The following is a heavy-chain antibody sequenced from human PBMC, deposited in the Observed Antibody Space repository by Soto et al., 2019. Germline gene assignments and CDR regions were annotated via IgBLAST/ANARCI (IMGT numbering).Heavy chain of an antibody. D-gene: IGHD1-26*01. Sequence: QVQLQESGPGLVKPSETLSLTCNVSGASITSHYWTWIRQSPGKGLAWFGYMFYGGTANYNPSLRGRVTISLDTSKNQFSLKLSSVTAADTSVYYCARNRGYYVSDYWGQGTLVTVSS. CDR3: ARNRGYYVSDY. J-gene: IGHJ4*02. V-gene: IGHV4-59*08. CDR1: GASITSHY. CDR2: MFYGGTA.